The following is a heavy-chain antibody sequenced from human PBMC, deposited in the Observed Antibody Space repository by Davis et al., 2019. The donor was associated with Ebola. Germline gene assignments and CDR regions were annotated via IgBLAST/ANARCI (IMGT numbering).Heavy chain of an antibody. V-gene: IGHV3-74*01. CDR3: ARGYGGGSTKPFDY. D-gene: IGHD5-12*01. Sequence: HTAGSLTLSCAASGFTFSDYWMHWVRQPPGKGLVWVSCIDSDGSISSYAASVKGRLTISSDNAKNTLYLQMNSLRAEDTAVYYCARGYGGGSTKPFDYWGQGTLVTVSS. CDR1: GFTFSDYW. J-gene: IGHJ4*02. CDR2: IDSDGSIS.